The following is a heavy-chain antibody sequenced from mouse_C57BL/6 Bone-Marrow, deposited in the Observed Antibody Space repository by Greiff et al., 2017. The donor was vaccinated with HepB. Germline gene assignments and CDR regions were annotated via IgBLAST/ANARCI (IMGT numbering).Heavy chain of an antibody. CDR1: GFNITNTY. CDR3: APYYGSSYEGAMDY. V-gene: IGHV14-3*01. Sequence: VQLKQSVAELVRPGASVKLSCTASGFNITNTYMHWVKQRPEQGLEWIGRIDPANGNTKYAPKFQGKATITADTSSNTAYLQLSSLTSEDTAIYYGAPYYGSSYEGAMDYWGQGTSVTVSS. J-gene: IGHJ4*01. CDR2: IDPANGNT. D-gene: IGHD1-1*01.